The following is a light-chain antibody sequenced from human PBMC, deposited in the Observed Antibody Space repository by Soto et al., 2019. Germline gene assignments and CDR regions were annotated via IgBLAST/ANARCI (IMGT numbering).Light chain of an antibody. CDR1: SSDVGGYNY. J-gene: IGLJ3*02. Sequence: QSALTQPPSASGSPGQSVTISCTGTSSDVGGYNYVSWYQQYPGRAPKLMIYEVTKRPSGVRNCFSGSKSGNTASLTVSGFQAEDEANFYCSSYAATNNSYSAFAGGTKLPDL. CDR2: EVT. CDR3: SSYAATNNSYSA. V-gene: IGLV2-8*01.